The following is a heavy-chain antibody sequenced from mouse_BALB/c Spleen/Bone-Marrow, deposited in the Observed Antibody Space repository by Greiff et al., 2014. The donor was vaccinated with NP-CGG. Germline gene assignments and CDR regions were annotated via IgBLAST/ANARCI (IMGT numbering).Heavy chain of an antibody. CDR2: IDISDSYT. CDR3: ARGGANVDY. CDR1: GQALTEHR. V-gene: IGHV1-69*01. Sequence: MPGASVKMSCKASGQALTEHRMHWKQKRKETGLQWIGAIDISDSYTTYNQKFKGKATLTVDESSSAAYMQLSRLTSEDSAVYYCARGGANVDYWGQGTTLTVSS. J-gene: IGHJ2*01.